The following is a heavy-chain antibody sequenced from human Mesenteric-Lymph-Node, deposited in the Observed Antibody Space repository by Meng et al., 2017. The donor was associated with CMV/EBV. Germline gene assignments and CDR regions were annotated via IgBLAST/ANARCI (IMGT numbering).Heavy chain of an antibody. V-gene: IGHV3-21*01. CDR3: ARDMYYVSSGFFGREDY. D-gene: IGHD3-22*01. CDR1: GFTFSSYS. Sequence: GESLKISCAASGFTFSSYSMNWVRQAPGKGLEWVSSISSSSSYIYYADSVKGRFTISRDNAKNSLYLQMNSLRAEDTAVYYCARDMYYVSSGFFGREDYWGQGTLVTVSS. J-gene: IGHJ4*02. CDR2: ISSSSSYI.